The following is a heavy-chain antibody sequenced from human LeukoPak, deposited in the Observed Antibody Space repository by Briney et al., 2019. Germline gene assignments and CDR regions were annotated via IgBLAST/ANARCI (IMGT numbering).Heavy chain of an antibody. CDR2: IYYSGST. CDR1: GGSISSSSYY. J-gene: IGHJ4*02. Sequence: PSETLSLTCTVSGGSISSSSYYWGWIRQPPGKGLEWIGSIYYSGSTYYNPSLKSRVAISVDTSKNQFSLKLSSVTAADTAVYYCARVVGYSYGYYFDYWGQGTLVTVSS. V-gene: IGHV4-39*01. CDR3: ARVVGYSYGYYFDY. D-gene: IGHD5-18*01.